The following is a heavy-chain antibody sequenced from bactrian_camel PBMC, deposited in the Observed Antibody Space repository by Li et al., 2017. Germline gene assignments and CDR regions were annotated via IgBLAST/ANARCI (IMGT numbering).Heavy chain of an antibody. D-gene: IGHD5*01. CDR2: IRRSGGET. CDR1: GHSRGSNC. Sequence: HVQLVESGGGSVQTGGSLRLSCVVSGHSRGSNCVGWYRLPPGRAPAEREGIAAIRRSGGETWYAGSVKGRFTISQDSARSTVYLQMNNLQPEDTARYYCAKGAFGHADGTGHATRGQGTQVTVS. V-gene: IGHV3-3*01. J-gene: IGHJ4*01.